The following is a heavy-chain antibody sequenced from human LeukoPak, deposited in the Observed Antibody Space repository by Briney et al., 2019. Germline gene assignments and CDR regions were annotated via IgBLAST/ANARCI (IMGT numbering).Heavy chain of an antibody. CDR3: AKGGMVRGVPRDAFDI. Sequence: GGSLRLSCAASGFTFSSYEMNWVRQAPGKGLEWVSAISGSGGSTYYADSVKGRFTISRDNSKNTLYLQMNSLRAEDTAVYYCAKGGMVRGVPRDAFDIWGQGTMVTVSS. D-gene: IGHD3-10*01. V-gene: IGHV3-23*01. CDR2: ISGSGGST. J-gene: IGHJ3*02. CDR1: GFTFSSYE.